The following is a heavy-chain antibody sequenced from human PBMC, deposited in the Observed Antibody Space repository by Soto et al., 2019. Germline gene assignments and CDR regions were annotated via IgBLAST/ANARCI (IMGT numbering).Heavy chain of an antibody. J-gene: IGHJ6*02. CDR2: ISWNSGTI. CDR1: GFTFDDYA. D-gene: IGHD5-18*01. V-gene: IGHV3-9*01. CDR3: AKDMTAGYNYGHPWDYGRDV. Sequence: DVQLVESGGGLIQSGRSLRLSCAASGFTFDDYAMHWVRQAPGKGLEWVSGISWNSGTIGYADSVKGRFTISRDNARNSLYLQMNSLRVEDTALYYCAKDMTAGYNYGHPWDYGRDVWGQGTTVTVSS.